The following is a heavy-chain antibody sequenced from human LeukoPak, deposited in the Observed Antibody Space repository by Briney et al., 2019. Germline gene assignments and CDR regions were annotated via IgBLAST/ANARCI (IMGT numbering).Heavy chain of an antibody. J-gene: IGHJ6*02. Sequence: SETLSLTCTVSGGSISSGGYSWSWIRQHPGKGLEWIGYIYYSGSTYYNPSIKSRVTISVDTSKNQFSLKLSSVTAADTAVYYCARGCPPYYYDSSGYFYYYYGMDVWGQGTTVTVSS. CDR1: GGSISSGGYS. V-gene: IGHV4-31*03. CDR2: IYYSGST. D-gene: IGHD3-22*01. CDR3: ARGCPPYYYDSSGYFYYYYGMDV.